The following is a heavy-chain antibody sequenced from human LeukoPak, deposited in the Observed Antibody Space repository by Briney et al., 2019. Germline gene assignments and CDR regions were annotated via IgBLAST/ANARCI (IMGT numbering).Heavy chain of an antibody. J-gene: IGHJ3*02. V-gene: IGHV4-39*07. CDR1: GGSISSSSYY. D-gene: IGHD6-13*01. CDR2: IYHSGST. Sequence: SETLSLTCTVSGGSISSSSYYWGWIRQPPGKGLEWIGSIYHSGSTYYNPSLKSRVTISVDTSKNQFSLKLSSVTTADTAVYYCASEDLISAAGTDAFDIWGQGTMVTVSS. CDR3: ASEDLISAAGTDAFDI.